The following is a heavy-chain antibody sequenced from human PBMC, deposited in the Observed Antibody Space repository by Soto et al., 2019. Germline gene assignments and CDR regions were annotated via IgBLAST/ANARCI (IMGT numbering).Heavy chain of an antibody. CDR1: GFTFSSYA. CDR2: ISYDGNTK. Sequence: QVQLVESGGGVVQPGRSLRVSCAASGFTFSSYAMHWVRQTPGKGLEWVAVISYDGNTKYYPDSVKGRFTVSRDNAKNTLYRHMYSLRTEDTAMYCCARGSNGAREAFDYWGQGSLVPVSS. V-gene: IGHV3-30-3*01. CDR3: ARGSNGAREAFDY. D-gene: IGHD1-26*01. J-gene: IGHJ4*02.